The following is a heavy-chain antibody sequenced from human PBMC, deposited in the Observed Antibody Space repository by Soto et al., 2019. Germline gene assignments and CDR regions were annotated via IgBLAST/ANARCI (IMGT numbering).Heavy chain of an antibody. CDR3: TTDSPSITIFGVVITPH. Sequence: EVQLVESGGGLVKPGGSLRLSCAASGFTFSNAWMSWVRQAPGKGLECVGRIKSKIDGGTTDYSAPLKGRFTISRDDSKNTLYLQMNRLKTEDTAVYYCTTDSPSITIFGVVITPHWGQGTLVTVSS. CDR2: IKSKIDGGTT. D-gene: IGHD3-3*01. V-gene: IGHV3-15*01. CDR1: GFTFSNAW. J-gene: IGHJ4*02.